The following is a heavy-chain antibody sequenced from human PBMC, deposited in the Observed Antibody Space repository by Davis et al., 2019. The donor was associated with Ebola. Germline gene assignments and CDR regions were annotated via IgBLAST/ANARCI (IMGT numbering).Heavy chain of an antibody. CDR1: VITFSSYA. D-gene: IGHD3-9*01. Sequence: PGGSLRLSCTDSVITFSSYAMTWVRQAPGKGLEWVAVIWYDGSNKYYADSVKGRFTISRDNSKNTLYLQMNSLRAEDTAVYYCAREGLNILTGTTSSAVDYWGQGTLVTVSS. V-gene: IGHV3-33*08. CDR2: IWYDGSNK. J-gene: IGHJ4*02. CDR3: AREGLNILTGTTSSAVDY.